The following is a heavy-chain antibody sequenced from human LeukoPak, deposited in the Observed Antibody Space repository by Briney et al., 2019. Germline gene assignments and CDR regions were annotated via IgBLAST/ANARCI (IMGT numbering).Heavy chain of an antibody. CDR2: ISYDGSNK. D-gene: IGHD3-10*01. CDR1: GFTFSNYG. V-gene: IGHV3-30*18. Sequence: GGSLRLSCAASGFTFSNYGMHWVRQAPGKGLEWVAVISYDGSNKYYADSVKGRLTISRDNSKNTLYVQMNSLRAEDTAVYYCAKDGARWFGELGPDWFDPWGQGTLVTVSS. J-gene: IGHJ5*02. CDR3: AKDGARWFGELGPDWFDP.